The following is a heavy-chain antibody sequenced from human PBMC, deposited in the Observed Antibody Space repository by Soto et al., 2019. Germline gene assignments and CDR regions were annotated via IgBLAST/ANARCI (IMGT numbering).Heavy chain of an antibody. Sequence: GGSLRLSCAEYDFTFDKYYMTWVRQAPGKGPEWVANIKPDGSEQYYVDSVKGRFTISRDNANNSLYLQMNSLRAEDTAVYFCARGNWNYYYGFDVWGQGTTVTFSS. V-gene: IGHV3-7*01. J-gene: IGHJ6*02. CDR1: DFTFDKYY. CDR2: IKPDGSEQ. D-gene: IGHD1-20*01. CDR3: ARGNWNYYYGFDV.